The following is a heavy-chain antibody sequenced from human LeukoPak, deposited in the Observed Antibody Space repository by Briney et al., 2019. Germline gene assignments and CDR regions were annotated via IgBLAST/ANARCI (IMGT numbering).Heavy chain of an antibody. CDR1: GYTFTGYY. J-gene: IGHJ4*02. CDR3: ARDYYDSSGYTNDY. CDR2: INPNSGGT. Sequence: ASVKVSCKASGYTFTGYYMHWVRQAPGQGLEWMGWINPNSGGTSYAQKFQGRVTMTRDASISTAYMELSRLRSDDTAVYYCARDYYDSSGYTNDYWGQGTLVTVSS. D-gene: IGHD3-22*01. V-gene: IGHV1-2*02.